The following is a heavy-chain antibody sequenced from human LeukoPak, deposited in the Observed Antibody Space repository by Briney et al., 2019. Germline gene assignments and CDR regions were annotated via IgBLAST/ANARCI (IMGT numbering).Heavy chain of an antibody. CDR2: IYYSGST. CDR3: ARGPDIVVVPAALQPKHWFDP. J-gene: IGHJ5*02. V-gene: IGHV4-31*03. Sequence: PSETLSLTCTVSGGSISSGGYYWRWIRQHPGKGLEWIGYIYYSGSTYYNPSLKSRVTLSVDTSKNQFSLKLSSVTPADTAVYYCARGPDIVVVPAALQPKHWFDPWGQGTLVTVSS. D-gene: IGHD2-2*01. CDR1: GGSISSGGYY.